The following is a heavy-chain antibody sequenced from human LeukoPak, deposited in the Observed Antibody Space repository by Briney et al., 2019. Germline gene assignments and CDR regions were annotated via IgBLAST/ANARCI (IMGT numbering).Heavy chain of an antibody. CDR1: DGSISNYY. D-gene: IGHD4-23*01. Sequence: SGTLSLTCTVSDGSISNYYWSWVRQPPGKGLEWIGFIYYSGSTNYNPSLKSRVTISVDTSKNQFSLKLSSVTAADTAVYYCARGARWYNYWGQGTLVTVSS. V-gene: IGHV4-59*01. CDR2: IYYSGST. J-gene: IGHJ4*02. CDR3: ARGARWYNY.